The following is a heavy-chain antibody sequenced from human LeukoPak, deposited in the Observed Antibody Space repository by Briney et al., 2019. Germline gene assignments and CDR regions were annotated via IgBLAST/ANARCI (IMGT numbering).Heavy chain of an antibody. CDR3: ARDFCSGGGCSTYYYYYMDV. CDR1: GCTFSSYA. V-gene: IGHV1-8*02. CDR2: MNPGSGHT. D-gene: IGHD2-15*01. J-gene: IGHJ6*03. Sequence: ASVKLSCKASGCTFSSYAINWVRQATGQGLEWMGWMNPGSGHTVYAQKFQGRVTMTRNTSISTAYMELSSLRSEDTAVYYCARDFCSGGGCSTYYYYYMDVWGKGTTVTISS.